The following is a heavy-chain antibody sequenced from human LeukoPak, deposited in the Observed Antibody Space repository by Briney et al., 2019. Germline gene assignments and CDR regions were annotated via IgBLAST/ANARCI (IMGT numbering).Heavy chain of an antibody. Sequence: ASVKVSCKASGFTFTSSAVQWVRQARGQRLEWIGWIVVGSGNTNYAQKFQERVTITRDMSTSTAYMELSSLRSEDTAVYYCAAGPGVGYSSGWYEFDYWGQGTLVTVSS. V-gene: IGHV1-58*01. D-gene: IGHD6-19*01. CDR3: AAGPGVGYSSGWYEFDY. CDR2: IVVGSGNT. J-gene: IGHJ4*02. CDR1: GFTFTSSA.